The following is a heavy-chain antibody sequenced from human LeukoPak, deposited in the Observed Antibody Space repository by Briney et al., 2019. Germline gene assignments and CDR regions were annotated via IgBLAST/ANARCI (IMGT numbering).Heavy chain of an antibody. CDR3: AKDWVWFGEPSWFDP. Sequence: GGSLRLSCAASGFTFSSYEMNWVRQAPGKGLEWVSYISSSGSTIYYADSVKGRFTISRDNAKNSLYLQMNSLRAEDTAVYYCAKDWVWFGEPSWFDPWGQGTLVTVSS. CDR1: GFTFSSYE. V-gene: IGHV3-48*03. D-gene: IGHD3-10*01. J-gene: IGHJ5*02. CDR2: ISSSGSTI.